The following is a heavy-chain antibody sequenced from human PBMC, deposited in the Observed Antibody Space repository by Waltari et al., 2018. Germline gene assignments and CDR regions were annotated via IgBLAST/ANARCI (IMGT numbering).Heavy chain of an antibody. CDR1: GGSFSGYY. V-gene: IGHV4-34*01. CDR3: ARESIAARPPFFDY. Sequence: QVQLQQWGAGLLKPSETLSLTCAVYGGSFSGYYWSWIRQPPGKGLEWIGEINHSGSTNYNPSLKSRVTISVDTSKNQFSLKLSSVTAADTAVYYCARESIAARPPFFDYWGQGTLVTVSS. D-gene: IGHD6-6*01. CDR2: INHSGST. J-gene: IGHJ4*02.